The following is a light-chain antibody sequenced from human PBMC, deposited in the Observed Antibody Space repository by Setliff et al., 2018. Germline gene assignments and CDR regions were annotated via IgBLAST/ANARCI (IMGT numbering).Light chain of an antibody. CDR1: SSDIGGYNY. Sequence: QSVLTQPASVSGSPGQSITISCTGTSSDIGGYNYVSWYQQHPGKAPKFMIYEVSNRPSGVPNRFSGPKSGNTASLTISGLQAEDEADYYCSSYTSSGTDVFGSGTKVTVL. CDR3: SSYTSSGTDV. V-gene: IGLV2-14*01. J-gene: IGLJ1*01. CDR2: EVS.